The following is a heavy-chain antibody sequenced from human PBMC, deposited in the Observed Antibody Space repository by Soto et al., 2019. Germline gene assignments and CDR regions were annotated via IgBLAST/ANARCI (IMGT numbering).Heavy chain of an antibody. D-gene: IGHD1-26*01. V-gene: IGHV1-69*06. Sequence: SVKVSCKTSGGTFSTYSIVWVRQAPGEGLEWMGGIIPLFGTANYAQKFQDRVTITADKSTNTAFMELSSLKSEDTAMYYCASSSGNNYGVGTNYYFDYWGQGTLVTVSS. CDR1: GGTFSTYS. CDR2: IIPLFGTA. J-gene: IGHJ4*02. CDR3: ASSSGNNYGVGTNYYFDY.